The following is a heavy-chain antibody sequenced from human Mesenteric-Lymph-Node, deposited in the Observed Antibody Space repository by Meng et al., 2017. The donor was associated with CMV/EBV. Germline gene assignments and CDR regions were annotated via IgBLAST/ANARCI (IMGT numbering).Heavy chain of an antibody. CDR1: GGPFSGYY. Sequence: GSLRLSCAVSGGPFSGYYWSWIRQPPGKGLEWIGEINHSGSTNYNPSLKSRVTISLDTSQNHFSLRLTSVTAADTAVYYCARGASTMPDWYFDLWGRGTLVTVSS. CDR2: INHSGST. V-gene: IGHV4-34*01. CDR3: ARGASTMPDWYFDL. D-gene: IGHD5/OR15-5a*01. J-gene: IGHJ2*01.